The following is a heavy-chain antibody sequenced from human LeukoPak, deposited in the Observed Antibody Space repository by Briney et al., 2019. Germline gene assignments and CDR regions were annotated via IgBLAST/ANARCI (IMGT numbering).Heavy chain of an antibody. D-gene: IGHD3-10*01. CDR3: TRGPRGVIPTYYYYGMDV. CDR1: GFTFGDYA. Sequence: GGSLRLSCTASGFTFGDYAMSWFRQAPGKGLEWVGFIRSKAYGGTTEYAASVKGRFTISRDDSKSIAYLQMNSLKTEDTAVYYCTRGPRGVIPTYYYYGMDVWGQGTTVTVSS. V-gene: IGHV3-49*03. CDR2: IRSKAYGGTT. J-gene: IGHJ6*02.